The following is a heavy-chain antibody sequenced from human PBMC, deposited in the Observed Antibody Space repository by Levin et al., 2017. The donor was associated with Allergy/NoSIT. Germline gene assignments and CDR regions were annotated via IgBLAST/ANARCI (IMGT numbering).Heavy chain of an antibody. CDR1: GFAVSSNY. D-gene: IGHD3-22*01. Sequence: AGGSLRLSCAASGFAVSSNYMSWVRQAPGKGLEWVSVIYSDGSTYYADSVKGQFTISRDNSKNTLYLQMNSLGVEDTAVYYCARDRQTRGYSDSSGPFDDGGRGTLVTVAS. CDR3: ARDRQTRGYSDSSGPFDD. CDR2: IYSDGST. V-gene: IGHV3-53*01. J-gene: IGHJ4*02.